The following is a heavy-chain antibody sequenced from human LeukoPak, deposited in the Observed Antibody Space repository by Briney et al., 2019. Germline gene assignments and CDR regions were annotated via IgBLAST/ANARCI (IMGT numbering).Heavy chain of an antibody. J-gene: IGHJ5*02. Sequence: ASVKVSCKASGGTFSSYAISWVRQAPGHGLEWMGGIIPIFGTANYAQKFQGRVTITADESTSTAYMGLSSLRSEDTAVYYCARGVVVVAATRGHWFDPWGQGTLVTVSS. CDR1: GGTFSSYA. V-gene: IGHV1-69*13. D-gene: IGHD2-15*01. CDR2: IIPIFGTA. CDR3: ARGVVVVAATRGHWFDP.